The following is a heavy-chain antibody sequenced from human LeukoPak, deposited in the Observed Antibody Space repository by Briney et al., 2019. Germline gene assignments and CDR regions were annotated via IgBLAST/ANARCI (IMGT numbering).Heavy chain of an antibody. Sequence: SETLSLTCTVSGXSISDFYGSWIRQPAGKGLEWIGRIYSSGNTNYNPSLKSRVTMSLDASKNQFSLKLSSVTAADTAVYYCARNSGDFWGQGTLVTVSS. CDR1: GXSISDFY. V-gene: IGHV4-4*07. J-gene: IGHJ4*02. CDR3: ARNSGDF. CDR2: IYSSGNT. D-gene: IGHD4-23*01.